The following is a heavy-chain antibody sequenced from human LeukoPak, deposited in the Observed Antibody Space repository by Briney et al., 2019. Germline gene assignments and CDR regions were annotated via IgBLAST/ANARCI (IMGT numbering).Heavy chain of an antibody. V-gene: IGHV3-30*04. D-gene: IGHD5-12*01. CDR2: ISYGGSNK. CDR3: AGWGDSGYDHS. Sequence: PGGSLRLSCAASGFTFSRYAMHWVRQAPGKGLEWLAFISYGGSNKYYADSVKGRFTISRDNTKNTLYLQMNSLRAEDTAVYYCAGWGDSGYDHSWGQGTLVTVSS. J-gene: IGHJ4*02. CDR1: GFTFSRYA.